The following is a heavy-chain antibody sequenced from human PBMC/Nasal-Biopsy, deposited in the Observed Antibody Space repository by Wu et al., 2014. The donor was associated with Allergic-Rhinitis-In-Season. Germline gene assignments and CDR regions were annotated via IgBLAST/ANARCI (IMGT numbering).Heavy chain of an antibody. CDR3: AREGRQGRIVPYYDHPGMDV. CDR2: ITIYKGKTST. Sequence: VKVSCKTSGYNFMDYGISWVRQAPGQGLEWLGWITIYKGKTSTKSVEKYRGRVTMTRDTSARTDYMQLSSLTSEDTAIYYCAREGRQGRIVPYYDHPGMDVWGPRDHGHRLL. J-gene: IGHJ6*02. CDR1: GYNFMDYG. V-gene: IGHV1-18*01. D-gene: IGHD3-3*01.